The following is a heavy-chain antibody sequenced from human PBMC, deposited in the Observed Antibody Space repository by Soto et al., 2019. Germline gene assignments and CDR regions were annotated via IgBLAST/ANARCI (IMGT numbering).Heavy chain of an antibody. CDR1: GITLSSYW. CDR3: GRVARGAWGVFDC. V-gene: IGHV3-74*01. Sequence: EVQLVESGGGLVQPGGSLRLSCAASGITLSSYWMHWVRQAPGKGLVWVSRINYDGSTTSYADSVKGRFTISRDNAKNTLYPQMNSLTAEDTTVYYCGRVARGAWGVFDCWGQGTLITVSS. J-gene: IGHJ4*02. D-gene: IGHD3-10*01. CDR2: INYDGSTT.